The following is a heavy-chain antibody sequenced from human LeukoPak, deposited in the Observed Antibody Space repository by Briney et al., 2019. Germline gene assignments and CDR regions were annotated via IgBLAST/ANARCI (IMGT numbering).Heavy chain of an antibody. CDR1: GFSLSAYW. CDR3: AKDETDY. CDR2: INRDGSQK. Sequence: GGSLRLSCAASGFSLSAYWMTWVRQAPGKGLEWVANINRDGSQKNHVDSVKGRFTISRDNAENSLFLQMNSLRAEDTAVYYCAKDETDYWGQGTLVTVSS. J-gene: IGHJ4*02. V-gene: IGHV3-7*03.